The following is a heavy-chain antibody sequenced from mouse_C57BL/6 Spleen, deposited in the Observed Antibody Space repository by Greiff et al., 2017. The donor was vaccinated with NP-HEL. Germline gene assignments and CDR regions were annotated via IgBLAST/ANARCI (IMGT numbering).Heavy chain of an antibody. CDR3: ARCDITTAEYFDY. CDR2: IDPSDSYT. Sequence: QVQLQQPGAELVRPGTSVKLSCKASGYTFTSYWMHWVKQRPGQGLEWIGVIDPSDSYTNYNQKFKGKATLTVDTSSSTAYMQLSSLTSEDSAVYYCARCDITTAEYFDYWGQGTTLTVSS. D-gene: IGHD1-1*01. J-gene: IGHJ2*01. V-gene: IGHV1-59*01. CDR1: GYTFTSYW.